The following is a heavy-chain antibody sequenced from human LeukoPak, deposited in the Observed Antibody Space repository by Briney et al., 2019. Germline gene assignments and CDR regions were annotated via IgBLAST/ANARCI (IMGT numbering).Heavy chain of an antibody. CDR2: IYSGGST. J-gene: IGHJ4*02. Sequence: GGSLRLSCAASGFTVRGNYMSWVRQAPGKGLEWVSVIYSGGSTYYADSVKGRFTISRDNAKNSLYLQMNSLRAEDTAVYYCARTAAPSGCDYWGQGTLVTVSS. CDR3: ARTAAPSGCDY. CDR1: GFTVRGNY. V-gene: IGHV3-53*01. D-gene: IGHD2-15*01.